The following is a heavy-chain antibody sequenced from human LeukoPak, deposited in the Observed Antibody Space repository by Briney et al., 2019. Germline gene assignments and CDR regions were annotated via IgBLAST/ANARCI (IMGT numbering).Heavy chain of an antibody. Sequence: GGSLRLSCAASGFTFSDYYMSWIRQAPGKGLEWVSYISSSGSTIYYADSVKGRFTISRDNSKNTLYLQMNSLRAEDTAVYYCAKVRGHGLNWFDPWGQGTLVTVSS. CDR3: AKVRGHGLNWFDP. D-gene: IGHD3-10*01. CDR1: GFTFSDYY. V-gene: IGHV3-11*04. J-gene: IGHJ5*02. CDR2: ISSSGSTI.